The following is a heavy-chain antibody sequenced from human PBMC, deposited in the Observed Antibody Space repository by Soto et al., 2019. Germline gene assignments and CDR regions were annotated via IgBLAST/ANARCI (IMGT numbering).Heavy chain of an antibody. CDR2: IYYSGST. CDR3: ARHIRGNSCMDV. V-gene: IGHV4-39*01. J-gene: IGHJ6*02. D-gene: IGHD2-21*01. Sequence: PSETLSLTCTVSGGSISSSSYYWGWIRQPPGKGLELIGSIYYSGSTYYNSSLKSRVTISVDTSKNQFSLKLSSVTAADTAVYYCARHIRGNSCMDVWGQWTTVTVSS. CDR1: GGSISSSSYY.